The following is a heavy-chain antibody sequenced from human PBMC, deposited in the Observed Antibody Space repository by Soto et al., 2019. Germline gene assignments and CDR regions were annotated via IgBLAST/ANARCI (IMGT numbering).Heavy chain of an antibody. CDR1: GYSFTTYW. D-gene: IGHD6-13*01. CDR3: ARKDIAGNSVDF. Sequence: LKISCKASGYSFTTYWIGCVRQMPGKGLEWMGIIYPGDSDTRYSPSFQGQVTISADKSISTAYLQWSSLKASDSAMFYCARKDIAGNSVDFWGQGTLVNVSS. J-gene: IGHJ4*02. CDR2: IYPGDSDT. V-gene: IGHV5-51*01.